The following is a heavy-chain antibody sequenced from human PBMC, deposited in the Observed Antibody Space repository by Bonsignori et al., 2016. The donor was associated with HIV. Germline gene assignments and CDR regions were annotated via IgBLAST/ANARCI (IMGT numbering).Heavy chain of an antibody. J-gene: IGHJ6*03. CDR3: ARVGGTTVTLGPPDDYYYYYMDV. D-gene: IGHD4-17*01. CDR1: GYSISSGYY. Sequence: SETLSLTCAVSGYSISSGYYWGWIRQPPGKGLEWIGSIYHSGSTYYNPSLKSRVTISVDTSKNQFSLKLSSVTAADTAVYYCARVGGTTVTLGPPDDYYYYYMDVWGKGTTVTVSS. CDR2: IYHSGST. V-gene: IGHV4-38-2*01.